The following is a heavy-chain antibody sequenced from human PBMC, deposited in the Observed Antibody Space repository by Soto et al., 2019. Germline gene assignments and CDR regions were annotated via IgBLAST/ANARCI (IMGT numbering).Heavy chain of an antibody. Sequence: PSETLSLTCVVSGYSISGAYYWGWIRQPPGKGLEWIGSVYHSGSTYYNPSLKSRVTISVDTSKNHFSLKLRSVTAADSAVYYCARSVTTTPPFPKQWSQGTLVTVSS. V-gene: IGHV4-38-2*01. J-gene: IGHJ4*02. D-gene: IGHD1-1*01. CDR3: ARSVTTTPPFPKQ. CDR2: VYHSGST. CDR1: GYSISGAYY.